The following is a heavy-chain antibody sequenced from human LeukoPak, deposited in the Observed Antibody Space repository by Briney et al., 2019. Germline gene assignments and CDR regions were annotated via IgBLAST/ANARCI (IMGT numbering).Heavy chain of an antibody. CDR2: ISGSGSTT. D-gene: IGHD3-10*01. J-gene: IGHJ4*02. CDR1: GFTFSMYY. Sequence: PGGSLRLSCAGSGFTFSMYYMHWVRQAPGKGLEYVSAISGSGSTTHYASSLKGRFTISRDNSKNTMYLQMGSLRAEDMAVYYCAREGSGTGDFDSWGQGTLVTVSS. V-gene: IGHV3-64*01. CDR3: AREGSGTGDFDS.